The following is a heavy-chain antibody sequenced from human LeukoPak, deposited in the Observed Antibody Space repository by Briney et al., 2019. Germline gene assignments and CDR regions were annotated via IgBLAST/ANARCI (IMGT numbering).Heavy chain of an antibody. D-gene: IGHD4/OR15-4a*01. J-gene: IGHJ4*02. CDR2: IYSDNT. V-gene: IGHV3-53*01. CDR1: GFTFSSYD. Sequence: GGSLRLSCAASGFTFSSYDMSWVRQAPGKGLEWVSFIYSDNTHYSDSVKGRFTISRDNSKNTLYLQMNSLRAEDTAVYYCARRAGAYSHPYDYWGQGTLVTVSS. CDR3: ARRAGAYSHPYDY.